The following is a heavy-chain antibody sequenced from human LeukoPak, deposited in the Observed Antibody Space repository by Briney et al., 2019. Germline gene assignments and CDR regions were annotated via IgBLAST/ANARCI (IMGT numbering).Heavy chain of an antibody. J-gene: IGHJ4*02. D-gene: IGHD2-2*01. CDR3: ARHSRAYSSTSGTFEY. CDR2: INHSGST. CDR1: GGSFSGYY. Sequence: PSETLSLTCAVYGGSFSGYYWSWIRQPPGKGLEWIGEINHSGSTKYNPSLESRVTISIDTSKNHLYLKLSSVTAADTAMYYCARHSRAYSSTSGTFEYWGQGTLVTVSS. V-gene: IGHV4-34*01.